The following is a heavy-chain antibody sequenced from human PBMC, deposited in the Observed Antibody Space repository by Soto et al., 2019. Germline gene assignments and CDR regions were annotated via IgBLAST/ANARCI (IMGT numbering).Heavy chain of an antibody. CDR2: ISYDGSNK. J-gene: IGHJ5*02. CDR3: ARHPERIAQIGWFDP. V-gene: IGHV3-30*03. Sequence: PGGSLRLSCADSGLSFSSYGMHWVRQAPGEGLEWVAAISYDGSNKNYLASVEGRFTISRDNSKNTLYLQMNSLRAEDTAVYYCARHPERIAQIGWFDPWGQGTLVTVSS. D-gene: IGHD6-13*01. CDR1: GLSFSSYG.